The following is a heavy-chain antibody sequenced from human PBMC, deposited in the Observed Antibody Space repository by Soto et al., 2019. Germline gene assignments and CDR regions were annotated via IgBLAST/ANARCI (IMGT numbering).Heavy chain of an antibody. D-gene: IGHD6-13*01. Sequence: LETLSLTCAVYGGSFSGYYWSWIRQPPGKGLEWIGEINHSGSTNYNPSLKSRVTISVDTSKNQFSLKLSSVTAADTAVYYCARGIHSSSRWYNWFDPWGQGTLVTVSS. CDR2: INHSGST. CDR3: ARGIHSSSRWYNWFDP. CDR1: GGSFSGYY. J-gene: IGHJ5*02. V-gene: IGHV4-34*01.